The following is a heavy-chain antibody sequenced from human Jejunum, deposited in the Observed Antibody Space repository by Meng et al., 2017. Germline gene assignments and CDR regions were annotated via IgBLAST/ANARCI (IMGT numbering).Heavy chain of an antibody. CDR1: GYSFTSYT. J-gene: IGHJ4*02. D-gene: IGHD3-16*01. V-gene: IGHV1-18*01. CDR2: ISPYNGNT. Sequence: ASVKVSCKASGYSFTSYTISWLRQAPGQGLEWMGWISPYNGNTEYAQNLQGRLTMTAETSTSTAYMELRSLRSDDTALYYCSSSYDAYGYWGQGTRVTVSS. CDR3: SSSYDAYGY.